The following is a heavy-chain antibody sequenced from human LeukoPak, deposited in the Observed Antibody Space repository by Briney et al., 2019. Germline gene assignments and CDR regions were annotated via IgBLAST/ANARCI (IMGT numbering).Heavy chain of an antibody. CDR3: ARDPLLATYCGGDCYSYYFDY. CDR1: GFTFSSYG. D-gene: IGHD2-21*02. Sequence: GGSLRLSCAASGFTFSSYGMHWVRQAPGKGLEWVAVISYDGSNKYYADSVKGRFTISRDNSKNTLYLQMNSLRAEDTAVYYCARDPLLATYCGGDCYSYYFDYWGQGTLVTVSS. J-gene: IGHJ4*02. V-gene: IGHV3-30*03. CDR2: ISYDGSNK.